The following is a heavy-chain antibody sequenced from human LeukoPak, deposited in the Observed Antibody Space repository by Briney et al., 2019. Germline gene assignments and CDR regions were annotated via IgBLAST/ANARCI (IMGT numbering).Heavy chain of an antibody. CDR2: ISGSGDST. CDR3: AKLGYYYDSSGYWEPFYYYYMDV. J-gene: IGHJ6*03. CDR1: GFTFSSYA. D-gene: IGHD3-22*01. V-gene: IGHV3-23*01. Sequence: GGSLRLSCSASGFTFSSYAISWVRQTPGKGLEWVSFISGSGDSTYYADSVKGRFTISRDNSKNTLYLQMNRLRAKDTAVYYCAKLGYYYDSSGYWEPFYYYYMDVWGKGTTVTVSS.